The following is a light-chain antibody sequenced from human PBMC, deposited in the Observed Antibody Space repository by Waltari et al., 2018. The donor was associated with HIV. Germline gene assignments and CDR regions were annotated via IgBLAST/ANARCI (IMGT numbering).Light chain of an antibody. CDR3: QVWDSSSGVV. V-gene: IGLV3-21*04. J-gene: IGLJ2*01. CDR2: YDS. Sequence: SYVLTQSPSVPVAPGKTARITCGGNNLGRKSVHWYQQKPGQAPVLVIYYDSDRPSGIPERFSGSNSGNTATLTISRVEAGDEADYYCQVWDSSSGVVFGGGTRLTVL. CDR1: NLGRKS.